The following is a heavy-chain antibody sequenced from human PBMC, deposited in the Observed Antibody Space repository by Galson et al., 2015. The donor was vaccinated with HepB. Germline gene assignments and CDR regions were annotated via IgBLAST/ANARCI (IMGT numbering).Heavy chain of an antibody. CDR1: GYTFASYA. CDR2: IVVGSGNT. J-gene: IGHJ4*02. D-gene: IGHD5-18*01. V-gene: IGHV1-58*02. Sequence: SVKVSCKASGYTFASYAMHWVRQAPGQRLEWIGWIVVGSGNTNYAQKFQERVTITRDMSTSTAYMELRSLRSDDTAVYYCARDLGLRPDTAMPSFDYWGQGTLVTVSS. CDR3: ARDLGLRPDTAMPSFDY.